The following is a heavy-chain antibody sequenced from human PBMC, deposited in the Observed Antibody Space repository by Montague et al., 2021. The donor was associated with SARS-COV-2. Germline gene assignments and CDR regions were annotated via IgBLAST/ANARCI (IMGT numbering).Heavy chain of an antibody. CDR1: GDSISNFN. D-gene: IGHD2-15*01. CDR2: IYASGGT. V-gene: IGHV4-4*07. J-gene: IGHJ4*02. Sequence: SETLSLTCTVSGDSISNFNWNWIRQPPGKGLEWIGRIYASGGTNYNPSLKSRVTMSVDTSKNQFSLKLNSVTAADTAVYYCARGVVAASPVLDYWGRGTLVTVSS. CDR3: ARGVVAASPVLDY.